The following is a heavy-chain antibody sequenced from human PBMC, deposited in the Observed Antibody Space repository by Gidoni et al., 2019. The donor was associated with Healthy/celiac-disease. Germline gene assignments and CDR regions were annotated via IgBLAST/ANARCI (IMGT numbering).Heavy chain of an antibody. CDR3: ARKVGATDPFDY. CDR2: INPNSGGT. CDR1: GYTFTGYY. Sequence: QVQLVQSGAEVQKPGASVKAPCQASGYTFTGYYMHWVRQAPGQGLEWMGWINPNSGGTNYAQKFQGRVTMTRDTSISTAYMELSRLRSDDTAVYYCARKVGATDPFDYWGQGTLVTVSS. V-gene: IGHV1-2*02. D-gene: IGHD1-26*01. J-gene: IGHJ4*02.